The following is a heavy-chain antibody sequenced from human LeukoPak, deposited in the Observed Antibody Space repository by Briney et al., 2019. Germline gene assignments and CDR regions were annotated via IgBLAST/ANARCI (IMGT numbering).Heavy chain of an antibody. CDR3: ARSSVQAWFDP. J-gene: IGHJ5*02. D-gene: IGHD6-6*01. Sequence: VASVTVSCTASGYTFTSYYMHWVRQAPGQGLEWMGIINPSGGSTSYAQKFQGRVTMTRDTSTSTVYMELSSLRSEDTAVYYCARSSVQAWFDPWGQGTLVTVSS. V-gene: IGHV1-46*01. CDR1: GYTFTSYY. CDR2: INPSGGST.